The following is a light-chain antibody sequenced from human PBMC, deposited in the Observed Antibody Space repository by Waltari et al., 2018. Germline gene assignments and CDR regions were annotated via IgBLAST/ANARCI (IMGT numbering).Light chain of an antibody. Sequence: QSVLTQPPSASGTPGQGVTISCSGSSSNIGSNYVYWYQQLPGTAPKLLIYRNDQRPSGVPARFSGSKSGTSASLDISGLRSEDEADYHCATWDGNLSHWVFGGGTKMTVL. J-gene: IGLJ3*02. V-gene: IGLV1-47*01. CDR3: ATWDGNLSHWV. CDR2: RND. CDR1: SSNIGSNY.